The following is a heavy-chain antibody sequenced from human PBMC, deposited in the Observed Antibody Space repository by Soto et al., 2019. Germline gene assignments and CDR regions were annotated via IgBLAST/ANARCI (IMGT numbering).Heavy chain of an antibody. J-gene: IGHJ6*02. CDR2: ISYDGSNK. CDR3: ARELRYSSYYYGMDV. Sequence: GGSLRLSCATSGFTFSSYGMHWVRQAPGKGLEWVAVISYDGSNKYYADSVKGRFTISRDNSKNTLYLQMNSLRAEDTAVYYCARELRYSSYYYGMDVWGQGTTLTVSS. D-gene: IGHD6-13*01. V-gene: IGHV3-30*03. CDR1: GFTFSSYG.